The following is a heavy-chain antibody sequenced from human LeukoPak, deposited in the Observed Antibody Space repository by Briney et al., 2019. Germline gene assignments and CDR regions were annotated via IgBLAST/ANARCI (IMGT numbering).Heavy chain of an antibody. CDR1: GFNFDRYT. J-gene: IGHJ4*02. D-gene: IGHD5-18*01. CDR3: AKELDTMFFDY. V-gene: IGHV3-43*01. Sequence: GGSLRLSCATSGFNFDRYTIHWARQAPGKGLEWVSLAGWAGGTTYYSDSVRGRFTISRDSGKNSVYLQMNSLTTDDTAFYFCAKELDTMFFDYWGQGALVTVSS. CDR2: AGWAGGTT.